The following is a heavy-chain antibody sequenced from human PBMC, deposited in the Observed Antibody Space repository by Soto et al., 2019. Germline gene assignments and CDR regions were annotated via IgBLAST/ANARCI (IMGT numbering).Heavy chain of an antibody. CDR3: ARDAPWQWLKNWFDP. CDR2: ISVYNGNT. V-gene: IGHV1-18*01. Sequence: ASVKVSCKASGYTFTSYGISWVRQAPGQGLEWMGWISVYNGNTNYAQKLQGRVTMTTDTSTSTAYMELRSLRSDDTAVYYCARDAPWQWLKNWFDPWGQGTLVTVSS. J-gene: IGHJ5*02. CDR1: GYTFTSYG. D-gene: IGHD6-19*01.